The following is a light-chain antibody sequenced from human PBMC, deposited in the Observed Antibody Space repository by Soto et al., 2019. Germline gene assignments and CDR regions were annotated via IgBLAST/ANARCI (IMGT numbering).Light chain of an antibody. CDR1: QSVISY. V-gene: IGKV3-20*01. J-gene: IGKJ1*01. CDR3: QHYGSAAET. Sequence: EIVLTQSPATLSLSPGDRATLSCMASQSVISYLTWYQQKSGQAPRLLIYGASSRATGIPDRFSGSGSGTDLTLTIRRLEPEDFAVYYCQHYGSAAETLGQGPNADIK. CDR2: GAS.